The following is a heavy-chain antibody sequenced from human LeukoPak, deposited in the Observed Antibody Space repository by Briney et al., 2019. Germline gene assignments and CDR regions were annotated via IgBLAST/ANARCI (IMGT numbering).Heavy chain of an antibody. J-gene: IGHJ4*02. CDR1: GYSFTNYW. V-gene: IGHV5-51*01. CDR3: ARHGYSGYDYPDY. D-gene: IGHD5-12*01. CDR2: IYPDDSDI. Sequence: GESLNISCKVSGYSFTNYWIGWVRQMPGKGLEWMGIIYPDDSDIRYSPSFQGQVTISADKSINTAYLQWSSLKASDTAMYYCARHGYSGYDYPDYWGQGTLVTVSS.